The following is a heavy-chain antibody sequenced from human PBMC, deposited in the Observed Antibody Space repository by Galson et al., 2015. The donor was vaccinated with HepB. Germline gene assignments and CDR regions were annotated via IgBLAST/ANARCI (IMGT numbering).Heavy chain of an antibody. CDR3: ARVRRLDDYYFDY. J-gene: IGHJ4*02. D-gene: IGHD6-19*01. Sequence: SVKVSCKASGGTFSSYAISWVRQAPGQGLEWMGGIIPIFGTANYAQKFQGRVTITADESTSTAYMELSSLRSEDTAVYYCARVRRLDDYYFDYWGQGTLVTVSS. CDR2: IIPIFGTA. V-gene: IGHV1-69*13. CDR1: GGTFSSYA.